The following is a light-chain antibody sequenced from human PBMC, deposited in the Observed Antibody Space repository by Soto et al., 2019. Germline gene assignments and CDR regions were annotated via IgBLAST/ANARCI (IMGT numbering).Light chain of an antibody. J-gene: IGLJ2*01. CDR1: SSDVGGYKY. CDR3: SSYTASSTVV. CDR2: EVS. Sequence: QSALTQPASVSGSPGQSITISCTGTSSDVGGYKYVSWYQQHPGKAPKLMIFEVSNRPSGVSNRFSGSKFGNTASLTISGLRAEDDADYYCSSYTASSTVVFGGGTKLTVL. V-gene: IGLV2-14*01.